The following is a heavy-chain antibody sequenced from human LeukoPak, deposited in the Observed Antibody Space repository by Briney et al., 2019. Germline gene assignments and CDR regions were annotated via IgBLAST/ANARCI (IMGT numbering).Heavy chain of an antibody. J-gene: IGHJ4*02. Sequence: SQTLSLTCTVAGGSISSGGYYWSWIRQHPGKGLEWIGYIYYSGSTYYNPSLKCRVTISVDTSKNQFTLKLSSVTAADTAVYYCARDSHGYSSSSHLGYWGQGNLVTVSS. D-gene: IGHD6-6*01. CDR1: GGSISSGGYY. CDR2: IYYSGST. CDR3: ARDSHGYSSSSHLGY. V-gene: IGHV4-31*03.